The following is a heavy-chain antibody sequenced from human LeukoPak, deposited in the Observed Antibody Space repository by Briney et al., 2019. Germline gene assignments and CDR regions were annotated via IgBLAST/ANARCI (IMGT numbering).Heavy chain of an antibody. CDR3: ARGTTMVTSAFDI. Sequence: SETLSLTCAVSGYSISSGYYWGWIRQPPGKGLEWIGSIYHSGSTYYNPSLKSRVTISVDTSKNQFSLKLSSVTAADTAVYYCARGTTMVTSAFDIWGRGTMVTVSS. J-gene: IGHJ3*02. CDR2: IYHSGST. V-gene: IGHV4-38-2*01. CDR1: GYSISSGYY. D-gene: IGHD5-18*01.